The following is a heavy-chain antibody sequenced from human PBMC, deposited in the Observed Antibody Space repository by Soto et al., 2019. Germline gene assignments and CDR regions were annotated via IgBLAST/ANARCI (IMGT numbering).Heavy chain of an antibody. CDR1: GFTFSSYW. CDR3: ARENSSSWPLFDY. CDR2: INSDGSST. Sequence: PGGSLRLSCAASGFTFSSYWMHWVRQAPGKGLVWVSRINSDGSSTSYADSVKGRFTISRDNAKNTLYLQMNSLRAEDTAVYYCARENSSSWPLFDYWGQGTLVTVSS. J-gene: IGHJ4*02. D-gene: IGHD6-13*01. V-gene: IGHV3-74*01.